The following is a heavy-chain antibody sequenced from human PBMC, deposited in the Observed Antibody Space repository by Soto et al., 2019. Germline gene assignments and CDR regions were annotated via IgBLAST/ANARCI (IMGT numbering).Heavy chain of an antibody. CDR2: ISSDSRYI. Sequence: EVQLVESGGGLVQPGGSLRLSCAASGFTLSNYAVNWVRQAPGKGLEWVSYISSDSRYIYHGDSGKGRFTISRDNARNSVYLQMNSLRDEDTAVYYCARIKLVDFFFINVDVYDMDVCGQGTPVTVSS. CDR3: ARIKLVDFFFINVDVYDMDV. CDR1: GFTLSNYA. D-gene: IGHD2-15*01. J-gene: IGHJ6*02. V-gene: IGHV3-21*01.